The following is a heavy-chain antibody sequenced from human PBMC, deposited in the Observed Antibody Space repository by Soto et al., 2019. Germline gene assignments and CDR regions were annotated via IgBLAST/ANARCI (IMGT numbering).Heavy chain of an antibody. CDR2: INHSGST. CDR3: ARGRDDLSSVPFDY. V-gene: IGHV4-34*01. D-gene: IGHD3-3*01. J-gene: IGHJ4*02. CDR1: RASFSDYY. Sequence: SETLSLTCAVYRASFSDYYWTWIRQPPGKGLEWIGEINHSGSTSYNPSLKSRVTISVDTSKSQFSLKLSSVTAADTAVYYCARGRDDLSSVPFDYWGQGTPVTVSS.